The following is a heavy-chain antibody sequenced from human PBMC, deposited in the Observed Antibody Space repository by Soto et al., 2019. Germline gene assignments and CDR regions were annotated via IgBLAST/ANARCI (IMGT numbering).Heavy chain of an antibody. D-gene: IGHD6-13*01. CDR3: ASLGTPYYRSSWGNWFDP. CDR2: IIPIFGTA. J-gene: IGHJ5*02. V-gene: IGHV1-69*01. CDR1: GGTFSSYA. Sequence: QVQLVQSGAEVKKPGSSVKVSCKASGGTFSSYAISWVRQAPGQGLEWMGGIIPIFGTANYAPKFQGRVTITADESTSTAYMELSSLRSEDTAVYYCASLGTPYYRSSWGNWFDPWGQGTLVTVSS.